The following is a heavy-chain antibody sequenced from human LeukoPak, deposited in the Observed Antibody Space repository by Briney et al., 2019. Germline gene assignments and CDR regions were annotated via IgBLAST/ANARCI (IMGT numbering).Heavy chain of an antibody. V-gene: IGHV3-21*01. Sequence: GGSLRLSCAASGFTFSSYIMNWVRQAPGKGLEWVSSISSSSSYIYYADSVKGRFTISRDNAKNSLYLQMNSLRAEDTAVYYCARDHSSGWYGDYFDYWGQGTLVTVSS. J-gene: IGHJ4*02. CDR1: GFTFSSYI. CDR2: ISSSSSYI. CDR3: ARDHSSGWYGDYFDY. D-gene: IGHD6-19*01.